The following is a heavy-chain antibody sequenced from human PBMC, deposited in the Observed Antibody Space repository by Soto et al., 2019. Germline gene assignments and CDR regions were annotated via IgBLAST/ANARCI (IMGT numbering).Heavy chain of an antibody. CDR3: ARDQLRYFDWSGCNYGMDV. CDR1: GFTCRSYA. J-gene: IGHJ6*02. V-gene: IGHV3-30-3*01. D-gene: IGHD3-9*01. CDR2: ISYDGSNK. Sequence: GSLRLSCADSGFTCRSYAVHCVRLAPGKGLERVAVISYDGSNKYYADSVKGRFTISRDNSKNTLYLQMNSLRGEDTAVYYCARDQLRYFDWSGCNYGMDVWGQGTTVTVSS.